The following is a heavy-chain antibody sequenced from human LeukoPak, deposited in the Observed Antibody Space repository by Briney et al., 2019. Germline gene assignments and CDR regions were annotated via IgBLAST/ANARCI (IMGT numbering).Heavy chain of an antibody. D-gene: IGHD3-16*02. J-gene: IGHJ5*02. V-gene: IGHV3-23*01. CDR1: GFTFSTYA. CDR3: AKVRAITFGGLIGPLDP. Sequence: GGSLRLSCAASGFTFSTYAMSWGRQAPGKGLEGVAAISGSGGSTYYADSVKGRFTISRDNSKNTLYLQMNSLRAEDTAVYYCAKVRAITFGGLIGPLDPWGQGTLVTVSS. CDR2: ISGSGGST.